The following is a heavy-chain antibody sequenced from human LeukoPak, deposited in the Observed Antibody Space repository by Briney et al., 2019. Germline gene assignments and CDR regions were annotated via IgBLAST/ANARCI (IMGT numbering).Heavy chain of an antibody. V-gene: IGHV3-48*02. CDR1: GFTLGSLS. CDR3: ARDGRPFDS. J-gene: IGHJ4*02. Sequence: GGSLTLSCAASGFTLGSLSMRWARQAPGKGLEWLAFISSISSTIYYADSVKGRFTVSRDNAKNSLYLQMNSLRDEDTGVYYCARDGRPFDSRGQGTLVTVSS. CDR2: ISSISSTI.